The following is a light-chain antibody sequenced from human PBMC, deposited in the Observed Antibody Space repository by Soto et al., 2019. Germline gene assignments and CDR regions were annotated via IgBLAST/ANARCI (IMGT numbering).Light chain of an antibody. CDR2: ATS. J-gene: IGKJ3*01. Sequence: IQMTQSPSSVSASVGXXXTMTCRASQGVXXXLAWYQQKPGKVPKLLIYATSSLHSGVPSRFSGSGSGTDFTLSISSLQPEDFATYYCQQTHSLPLSFGPGTKVDIK. CDR1: QGVXXX. CDR3: QQTHSLPLS. V-gene: IGKV1-12*01.